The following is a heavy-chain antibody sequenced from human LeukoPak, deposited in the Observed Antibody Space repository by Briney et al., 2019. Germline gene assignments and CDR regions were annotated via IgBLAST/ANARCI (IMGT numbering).Heavy chain of an antibody. CDR1: GFTVSSNY. J-gene: IGHJ4*02. CDR2: IYSGGST. D-gene: IGHD2-21*02. V-gene: IGHV3-53*01. CDR3: ARDRQSRDCGGDRYN. Sequence: GGSLRLSCAASGFTVSSNYMSWVRQAPGKGLEWVSVIYSGGSTYYADSVRGRFTISRDNSKNTLYLQMHSLRAADTAVYYCARDRQSRDCGGDRYNWGQGTLVTVSS.